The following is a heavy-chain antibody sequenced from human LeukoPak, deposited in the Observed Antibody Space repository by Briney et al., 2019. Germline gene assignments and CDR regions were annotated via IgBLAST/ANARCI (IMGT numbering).Heavy chain of an antibody. J-gene: IGHJ5*02. D-gene: IGHD3-3*01. CDR1: GFTFSSYA. Sequence: GGSLRLSCAASGFTFSSYAMSWVRQAPGKGLEWVSAISGSGGSTYYADSVKGRFTISRDNSKNTLYLQMNSLRAEDTAVYYCAKAVWPYDFWSLGFDPWGQGTLVTVSS. CDR3: AKAVWPYDFWSLGFDP. V-gene: IGHV3-23*01. CDR2: ISGSGGST.